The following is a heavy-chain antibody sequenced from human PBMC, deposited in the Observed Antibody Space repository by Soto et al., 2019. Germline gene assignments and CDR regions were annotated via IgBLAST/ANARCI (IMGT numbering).Heavy chain of an antibody. CDR2: IIPIFGTA. J-gene: IGHJ6*02. CDR1: GGTFSSYA. Sequence: SVKVSCKASGGTFSSYAISWVRQAPGQGLEWMGGIIPIFGTANYAQKFQGRVTITADESTSTAYMELSSLRSEDTAVYYCARSGYYYCSGSLYYYCMDVCGQGTTVTVS. CDR3: ARSGYYYCSGSLYYYCMDV. D-gene: IGHD3-10*01. V-gene: IGHV1-69*13.